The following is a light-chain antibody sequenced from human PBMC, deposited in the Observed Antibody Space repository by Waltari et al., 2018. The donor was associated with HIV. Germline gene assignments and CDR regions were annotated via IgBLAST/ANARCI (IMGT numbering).Light chain of an antibody. CDR1: SRDVGGSNY. J-gene: IGLJ1*01. CDR3: SSYTSSSTPYV. Sequence: QSALTQPDSVSGSPGQSITISSTGTSRDVGGSNYVSWYQQLHGKAPKLMIDEVSNLPSGVSNRFSGSKSGNTAPLTISGLQAEDEADYYCSSYTSSSTPYVFGTGTKVTVL. V-gene: IGLV2-14*01. CDR2: EVS.